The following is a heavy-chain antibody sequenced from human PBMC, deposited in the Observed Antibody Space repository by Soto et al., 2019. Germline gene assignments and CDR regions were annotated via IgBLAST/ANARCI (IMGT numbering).Heavy chain of an antibody. V-gene: IGHV4-59*01. CDR1: GGSISSYY. CDR3: ASMIGDPVLSFDS. D-gene: IGHD3-10*02. J-gene: IGHJ5*01. CDR2: IFYSGST. Sequence: QVQLQESGPGLVKPSETLSLTCTVSGGSISSYYWSWIRQPPGKGLEWIGFIFYSGSTSYTPSLKRRVTISIDTSEYQFSLKLNSVTAADTAVYYCASMIGDPVLSFDSWGQGTLVAVSS.